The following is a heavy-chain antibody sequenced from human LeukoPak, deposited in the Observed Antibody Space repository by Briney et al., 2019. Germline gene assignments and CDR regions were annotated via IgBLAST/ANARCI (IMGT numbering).Heavy chain of an antibody. D-gene: IGHD5-24*01. J-gene: IGHJ4*02. CDR2: INPNSGGT. CDR3: ARRGRDGYNHAFDY. Sequence: ASVKVSCKASGYTFTGYYMHWVRQAPGQGLEWMGWINPNSGGTNYAQKLQGRVTMTRDTSISTAYMELSRLRSDDTAVYYCARRGRDGYNHAFDYWGQGTLVTVSS. CDR1: GYTFTGYY. V-gene: IGHV1-2*02.